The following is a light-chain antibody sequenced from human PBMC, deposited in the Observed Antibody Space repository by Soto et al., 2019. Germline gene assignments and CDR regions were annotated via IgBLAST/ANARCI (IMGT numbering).Light chain of an antibody. CDR1: GSDVGGYNY. CDR3: SSYSSSTTLYV. J-gene: IGLJ1*01. CDR2: DVS. V-gene: IGLV2-14*01. Sequence: QSALTQPASVSGSPGQSITISCTGTGSDVGGYNYVSWYQQHPGKAPKLMIYDVSNRPSGVSNRFSGSKSGNTASLTISGLQAEDEAEYYCSSYSSSTTLYVSGTGTKVTVL.